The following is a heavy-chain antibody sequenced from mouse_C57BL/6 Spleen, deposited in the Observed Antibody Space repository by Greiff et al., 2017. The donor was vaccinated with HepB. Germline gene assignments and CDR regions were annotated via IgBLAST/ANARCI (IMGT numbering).Heavy chain of an antibody. CDR1: GYTFTSYW. CDR2: IHHSDSDH. D-gene: IGHD1-1*01. Sequence: QVQLQQPGAELVKPGASVKVSCKASGYTFTSYWMHWVKQRPGQGLEWIGRIHHSDSDHKSNQKFKGKDTLTVDKSSSTAYMQLSSLTSEDSAVYYCAIMYYYGSSPYAMDYWGQGTSVTVSS. J-gene: IGHJ4*01. CDR3: AIMYYYGSSPYAMDY. V-gene: IGHV1-74*01.